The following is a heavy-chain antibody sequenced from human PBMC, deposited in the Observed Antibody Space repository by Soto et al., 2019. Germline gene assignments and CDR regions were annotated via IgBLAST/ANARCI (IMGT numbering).Heavy chain of an antibody. V-gene: IGHV2-70*17. D-gene: IGHD1-7*01. CDR3: TRSTNWNYEYYFDY. J-gene: IGHJ4*02. CDR2: TAWEEEK. CDR1: GYSLIRKGMS. Sequence: SGPPLVDPKQTLILTCAFSGYSLIRKGMSVRWICQSPGKALELSAHTAWEEEKFYSPSLRTRLSVSKDTSKSQVVLTLTNVDPVDTATYYCTRSTNWNYEYYFDYWGQGTLVTVSS.